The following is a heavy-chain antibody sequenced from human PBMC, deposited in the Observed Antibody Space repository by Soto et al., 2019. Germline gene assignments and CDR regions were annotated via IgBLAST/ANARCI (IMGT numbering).Heavy chain of an antibody. CDR2: ISWDGGST. CDR3: AKGSPPYYYDSSGYYPW. Sequence: GGSLRLSCAASGFTFDDYAMHWVRQAPGKGLEWVSLISWDGGSTYYADSVKGRFTISRDNSKNSLYLQMNSLRAEDTALYYCAKGSPPYYYDSSGYYPWWGQGTLVTVS. J-gene: IGHJ4*02. V-gene: IGHV3-43D*04. CDR1: GFTFDDYA. D-gene: IGHD3-22*01.